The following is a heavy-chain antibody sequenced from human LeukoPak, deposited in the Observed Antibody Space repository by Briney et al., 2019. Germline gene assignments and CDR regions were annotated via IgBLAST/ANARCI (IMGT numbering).Heavy chain of an antibody. V-gene: IGHV3-66*01. CDR1: GFTVSSNY. J-gene: IGHJ4*02. D-gene: IGHD6-13*01. CDR2: IYSGGST. CDR3: AREKRRIAAAGINFDY. Sequence: GGSLRLSCAASGFTVSSNYMSWVRQAPGKGLEWVSVIYSGGSTYYADSVKGRFTISRDNSKSTLYLQMNSLRAEDTAVYYCAREKRRIAAAGINFDYWGQGTLVTVSS.